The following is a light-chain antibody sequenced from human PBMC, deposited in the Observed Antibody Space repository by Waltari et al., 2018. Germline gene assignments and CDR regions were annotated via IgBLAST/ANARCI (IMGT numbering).Light chain of an antibody. CDR2: DVN. V-gene: IGLV2-14*01. CDR3: SSPSTNNVVV. J-gene: IGLJ2*01. Sequence: QSALTQPASVSASPGQSITISCTGPSGDIGGSDFVSWYPHRPGRAPKVLIFDVNHRPSGISDRFSGSKSGNTASLTISGLQAEDDADYYCSSPSTNNVVVFGGGTKVTVL. CDR1: SGDIGGSDF.